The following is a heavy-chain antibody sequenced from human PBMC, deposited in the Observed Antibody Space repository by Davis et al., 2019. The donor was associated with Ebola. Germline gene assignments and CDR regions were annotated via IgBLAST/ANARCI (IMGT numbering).Heavy chain of an antibody. D-gene: IGHD6-13*01. Sequence: GESLKISCETSGYNFNSYWIAWVRQMPGKGLEWMGIFYPGDSSVRFSPPFQGQVTISVDKSTSTAFLQWRSLKASDSATYFCARPIVGSSFHYYDSWGQGTLITVSS. CDR2: FYPGDSSV. J-gene: IGHJ4*02. CDR1: GYNFNSYW. V-gene: IGHV5-51*01. CDR3: ARPIVGSSFHYYDS.